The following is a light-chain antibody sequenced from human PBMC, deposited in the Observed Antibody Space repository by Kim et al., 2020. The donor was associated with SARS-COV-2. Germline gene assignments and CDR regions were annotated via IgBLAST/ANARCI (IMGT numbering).Light chain of an antibody. Sequence: SSELTQDPAVSVALGQTVRITCQGDSLRSYYATWYQQKPGQAPILVIYGKNNRHSGIPDRFSGSSSGNTASLTITGAQAGDEAAYYCNSRDSNDNVVFGGGTQLTVL. CDR3: NSRDSNDNVV. J-gene: IGLJ2*01. V-gene: IGLV3-19*01. CDR2: GKN. CDR1: SLRSYY.